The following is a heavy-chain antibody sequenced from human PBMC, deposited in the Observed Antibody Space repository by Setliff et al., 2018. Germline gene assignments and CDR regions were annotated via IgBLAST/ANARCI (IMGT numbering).Heavy chain of an antibody. J-gene: IGHJ6*02. D-gene: IGHD3-3*01. Sequence: ASVKVSCKASGYTSTTNALHWVRQAPGQSLEWMGWITAGNGDTKYSQKFQGRITISVDTSTNQFSLKLRSVTAADTAVYYCARLSWNGLRYYGLDVWGQGTTVTVSS. CDR3: ARLSWNGLRYYGLDV. V-gene: IGHV1-3*01. CDR1: GYTSTTNA. CDR2: ITAGNGDT.